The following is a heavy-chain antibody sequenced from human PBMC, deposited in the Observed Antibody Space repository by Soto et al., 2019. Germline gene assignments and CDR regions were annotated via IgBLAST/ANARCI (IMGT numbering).Heavy chain of an antibody. V-gene: IGHV3-30*18. Sequence: QVQLVESGGGVVQPGRSLRLSCAASGFTFSSYGMHWVRQAPGKGLEWVAVISYDGSNKYYADSVKGRFTISRDNSKNTLYLQMNSRRAEDTAVYYCAKGEGELLRRAVRGWDYWGQGTLVTVSS. D-gene: IGHD1-26*01. CDR1: GFTFSSYG. CDR3: AKGEGELLRRAVRGWDY. CDR2: ISYDGSNK. J-gene: IGHJ4*02.